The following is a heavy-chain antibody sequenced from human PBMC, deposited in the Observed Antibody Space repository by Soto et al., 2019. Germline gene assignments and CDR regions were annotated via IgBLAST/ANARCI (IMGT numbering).Heavy chain of an antibody. J-gene: IGHJ6*02. Sequence: VKVSCKASGYTFTSYAMHWVRQAPGQRLEWMGWINAGNGNTKYSQKFQGRVTITRDTSASTAYMELSSLRSEDTAVYYCARVKAPTHATWFRQLYGMDVWGQGTTVTVSS. CDR3: ARVKAPTHATWFRQLYGMDV. CDR2: INAGNGNT. V-gene: IGHV1-3*01. D-gene: IGHD3-10*01. CDR1: GYTFTSYA.